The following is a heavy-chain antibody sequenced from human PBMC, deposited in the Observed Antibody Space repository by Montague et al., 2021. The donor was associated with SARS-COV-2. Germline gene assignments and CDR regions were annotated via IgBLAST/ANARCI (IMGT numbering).Heavy chain of an antibody. V-gene: IGHV4-59*01. J-gene: IGHJ6*02. Sequence: SETLSLTCTVSGASISGYYWSWIRQSPGKGLEWIGYIYHSGSTRYNPFLESRVTVSVDRSKNQVSLKLSSVTPADTAVYYCARLLRSCSNGVCRTYYYYAMDVWGQGTTVTVSS. CDR2: IYHSGST. CDR3: ARLLRSCSNGVCRTYYYYAMDV. D-gene: IGHD2-8*01. CDR1: GASISGYY.